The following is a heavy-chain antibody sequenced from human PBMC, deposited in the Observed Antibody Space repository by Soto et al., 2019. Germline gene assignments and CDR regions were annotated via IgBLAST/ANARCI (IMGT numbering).Heavy chain of an antibody. CDR3: ARKVLGYCSGGSCYRNYYYYYMDV. D-gene: IGHD2-15*01. Sequence: TSETLSLTCAVYGGSFSGYYWSWIRQPPGKGLEWIGEINHSGSTNYNPSLKSRVTISVDTSKNQFSLKLSSVTAADTAVYYCARKVLGYCSGGSCYRNYYYYYMDVWGKGTTVTVSS. CDR1: GGSFSGYY. J-gene: IGHJ6*03. CDR2: INHSGST. V-gene: IGHV4-34*01.